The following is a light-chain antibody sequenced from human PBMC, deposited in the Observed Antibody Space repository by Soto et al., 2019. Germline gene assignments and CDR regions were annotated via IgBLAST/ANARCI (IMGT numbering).Light chain of an antibody. V-gene: IGKV1-12*01. Sequence: DIQMTQSPSSVSASVRDRVTITCRASQGSSSWLAWYQQKPGKAPKLLIYAASSLQSGVPSRISGSGSGTDFTLTISSLQPEDFATYYCQQANSCPITFGQGTRLEIK. CDR3: QQANSCPIT. CDR1: QGSSSW. CDR2: AAS. J-gene: IGKJ5*01.